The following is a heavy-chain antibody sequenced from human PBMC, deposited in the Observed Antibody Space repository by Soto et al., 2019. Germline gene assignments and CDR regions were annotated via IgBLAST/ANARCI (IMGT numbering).Heavy chain of an antibody. J-gene: IGHJ6*02. V-gene: IGHV4-4*02. CDR3: ARDQGREDGYNCEFYYYYGMDV. Sequence: PSETLSLTCAVSGGSISSSNWWSWVRQPPGKGLEWIGEIYHSGSTNYNPSLKSRVTISVDKSKNQFSLKLSSVTAADTAVYYCARDQGREDGYNCEFYYYYGMDVWGQGTTVTVSS. D-gene: IGHD5-12*01. CDR1: GGSISSSNW. CDR2: IYHSGST.